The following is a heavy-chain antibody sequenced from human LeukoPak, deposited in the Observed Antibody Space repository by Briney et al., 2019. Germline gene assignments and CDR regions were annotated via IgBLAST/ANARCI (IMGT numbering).Heavy chain of an antibody. D-gene: IGHD3-22*01. CDR3: AKDSRNYYYDSTGYYYGMNY. CDR1: GFTFSSYA. CDR2: IRYDGSNK. J-gene: IGHJ4*02. V-gene: IGHV3-30*02. Sequence: PGGSLRLSCVASGFTFSSYAMSWVRQAPGKGLEWVAFIRYDGSNKYYADSVKGRFTISRDNSKNTLYLQMNSLRAEDTAVYYCAKDSRNYYYDSTGYYYGMNYWGQGTLVTVSS.